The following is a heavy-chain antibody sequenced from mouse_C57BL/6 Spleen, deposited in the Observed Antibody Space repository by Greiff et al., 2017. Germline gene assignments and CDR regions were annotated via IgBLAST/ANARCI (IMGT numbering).Heavy chain of an antibody. J-gene: IGHJ3*01. CDR2: ISYDGSN. D-gene: IGHD6-1*01. V-gene: IGHV3-6*01. CDR3: ARDSAS. Sequence: EVKLVEPGPGLVKPSQSLSLTCSVTGYSITSGYYWNWIRQFPGNKLECMGYISYDGSNNYNPSLKNRISITRDTSTNQFFLKLTSVTTEVSASYYCARDSASGGQGTLVTVSA. CDR1: GYSITSGYY.